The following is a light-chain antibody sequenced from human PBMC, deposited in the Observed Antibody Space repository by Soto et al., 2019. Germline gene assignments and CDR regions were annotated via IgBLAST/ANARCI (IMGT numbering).Light chain of an antibody. Sequence: QSVLTQPASVSGSPGQSITISCTGTSSDVGGYNYVSWYQHHPGKAPKLIIYDVSNRPSGVSIRFSGSKSDNTASLTISGLQPEDEADYHCISYTTSNTRQIVFGTGTKLTVL. CDR3: ISYTTSNTRQIV. CDR2: DVS. CDR1: SSDVGGYNY. V-gene: IGLV2-14*03. J-gene: IGLJ1*01.